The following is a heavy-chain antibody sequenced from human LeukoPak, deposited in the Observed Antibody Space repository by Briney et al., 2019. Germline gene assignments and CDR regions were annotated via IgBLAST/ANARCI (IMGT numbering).Heavy chain of an antibody. CDR3: ANTGLPPYSNGWASPVVYYFDD. J-gene: IGHJ4*02. D-gene: IGHD6-19*01. CDR1: GLNFRSYA. CDR2: IGTDDTK. Sequence: PGGSLRLSCTASGLNFRSYAMSWVRQAPGKGLEWVSSIGTDDTKFYGDSVKGRFTISRDNSKNTMYLQMNSLKTEDTAVYHCANTGLPPYSNGWASPVVYYFDDWGQGTLVTVSS. V-gene: IGHV3-23*01.